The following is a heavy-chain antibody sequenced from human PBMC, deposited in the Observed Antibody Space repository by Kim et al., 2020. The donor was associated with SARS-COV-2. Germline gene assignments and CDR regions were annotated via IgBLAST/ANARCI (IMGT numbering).Heavy chain of an antibody. CDR3: ATQYSTSSRWFDP. CDR1: GASISGTSSY. J-gene: IGHJ5*02. CDR2: LHYSGST. Sequence: SETLSLICSVSGASISGTSSYWAWIRQTPGKGLEWIGSLHYSGSTYYNPSLKSRLTMSVDTSKNQFSLKVTSVTAADTALYYCATQYSTSSRWFDPWGQGILVSVSS. V-gene: IGHV4-39*01. D-gene: IGHD6-6*01.